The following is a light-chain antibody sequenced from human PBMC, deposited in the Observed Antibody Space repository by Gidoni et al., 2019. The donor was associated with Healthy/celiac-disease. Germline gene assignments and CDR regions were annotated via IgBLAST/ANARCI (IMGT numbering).Light chain of an antibody. CDR3: QQYNNWPPPLT. Sequence: EIVMTQSPATLSVSPGESATPACRASQSVSSNLAWYQQKPGQAPRLLIYGASTRATGIPARFSGSGSGTEFTLTISSLQSEDFAVYYCQQYNNWPPPLTFGGGTKVEIK. J-gene: IGKJ4*01. CDR2: GAS. CDR1: QSVSSN. V-gene: IGKV3D-15*01.